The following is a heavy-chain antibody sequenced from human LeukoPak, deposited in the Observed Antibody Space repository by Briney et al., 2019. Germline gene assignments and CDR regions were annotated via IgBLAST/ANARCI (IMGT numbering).Heavy chain of an antibody. J-gene: IGHJ1*01. CDR3: AREASGSYFHN. V-gene: IGHV3-53*01. Sequence: GGSLRLSCAASGFIVGNSYMSGVRQAPGKGLEWISLIRTDDSTYYADSVKGRFTISRDTSRNTLYLQMNILRAEDTAVYYCAREASGSYFHNWGQGTLVTVSS. CDR1: GFIVGNSY. CDR2: IRTDDST. D-gene: IGHD1-26*01.